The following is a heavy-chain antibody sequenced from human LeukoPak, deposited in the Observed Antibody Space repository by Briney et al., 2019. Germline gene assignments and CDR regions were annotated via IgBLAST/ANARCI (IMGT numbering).Heavy chain of an antibody. CDR1: GYTFTSYD. V-gene: IGHV1-8*01. CDR3: AREEYYYGPGSSGMDV. CDR2: MNPNSGNT. D-gene: IGHD3-10*01. J-gene: IGHJ6*02. Sequence: ASVKASCKASGYTFTSYDINWVRQATGQGLEWMGWMNPNSGNTGYAQKFQGRVTMTRNTSISTAYMELSSLRSEDTAVYYCAREEYYYGPGSSGMDVWGQGTTVTVSS.